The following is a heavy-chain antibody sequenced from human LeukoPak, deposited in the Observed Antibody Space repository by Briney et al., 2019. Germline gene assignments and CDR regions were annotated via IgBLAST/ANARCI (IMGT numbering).Heavy chain of an antibody. V-gene: IGHV4-4*07. CDR2: IFTSGMT. Sequence: SETLSLTCTVSGGSISIYYWKWIRQPAGKGLEWIGRIFTSGMTNYNPSLKSRVTMSVDTSKNQFSLNLSSVTAADTAVYYCARESSGNYYNPLGYMDVWGKGTTVTVSS. CDR1: GGSISIYY. J-gene: IGHJ6*03. D-gene: IGHD3-10*01. CDR3: ARESSGNYYNPLGYMDV.